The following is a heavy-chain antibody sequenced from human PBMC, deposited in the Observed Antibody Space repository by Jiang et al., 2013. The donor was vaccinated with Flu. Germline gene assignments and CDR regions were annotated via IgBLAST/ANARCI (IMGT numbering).Heavy chain of an antibody. CDR1: GYTFTSYG. D-gene: IGHD3-10*01. CDR3: ARVPVLVELPWFGESVLDV. Sequence: GAEVKKPGASVKVSCKASGYTFTSYGISWVRQAPGQGLEWMGWISAYNGNTNYAQKLQGRVTMTTDTSTSTAYMELRSLRSDDTAVYYCARVPVLVELPWFGESVLDVWGQGTTVTVSS. V-gene: IGHV1-18*01. J-gene: IGHJ6*02. CDR2: ISAYNGNT.